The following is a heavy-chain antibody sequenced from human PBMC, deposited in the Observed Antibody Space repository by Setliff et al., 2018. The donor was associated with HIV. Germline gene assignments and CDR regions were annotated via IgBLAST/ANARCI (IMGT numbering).Heavy chain of an antibody. CDR3: ARKNWNDKGKFDP. CDR1: GYTLTSYD. CDR2: MNPNSGNT. V-gene: IGHV1-8*01. J-gene: IGHJ5*02. Sequence: ASVKVSCKASGYTLTSYDINWVRQATGQGLEWMGWMNPNSGNTGYAQKFQGRITMTRNTSISTAYMELSSLRSEDTAVYYCARKNWNDKGKFDPWGQGTLVTVSS. D-gene: IGHD1-1*01.